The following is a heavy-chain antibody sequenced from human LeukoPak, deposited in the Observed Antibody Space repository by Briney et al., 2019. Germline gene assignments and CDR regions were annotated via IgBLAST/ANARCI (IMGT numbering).Heavy chain of an antibody. CDR1: GLTLSNYW. CDR3: ARGVYAFDI. Sequence: PGGSLSLSCVAPGLTLSNYWMSGAGQAQGKGLEGVATIKPDGSEKYYVDSVKGRFTISRDNAKNSLYLQMNSLRDEDTAVYYCARGVYAFDIWGRGTMVTVSS. CDR2: IKPDGSEK. J-gene: IGHJ3*02. V-gene: IGHV3-7*01.